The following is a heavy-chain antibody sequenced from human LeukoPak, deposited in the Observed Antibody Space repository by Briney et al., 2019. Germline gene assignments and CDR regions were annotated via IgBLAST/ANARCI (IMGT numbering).Heavy chain of an antibody. CDR1: GFTFSTYA. V-gene: IGHV3-23*01. CDR2: ISGSGGST. D-gene: IGHD3-22*01. CDR3: AKDASSSGYYYDY. J-gene: IGHJ4*02. Sequence: PGGSLRLCCAASGFTFSTYAMSWVRQAPGKGLEWVSAISGSGGSTYYADSVKGRFTISRDNSKNTLYLQMNSLRAEDSAVYYCAKDASSSGYYYDYWGQGTLVTVSS.